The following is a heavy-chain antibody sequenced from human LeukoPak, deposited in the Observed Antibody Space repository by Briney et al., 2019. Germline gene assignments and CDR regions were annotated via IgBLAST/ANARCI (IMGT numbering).Heavy chain of an antibody. D-gene: IGHD3-10*01. J-gene: IGHJ4*02. CDR2: INHSGST. V-gene: IGHV4-34*01. CDR1: GGSFSGYY. CDR3: ASLREWFGGKPDPSFDY. Sequence: SETLSLTCAVYGGSFSGYYWSWIRQPPGKGLEWIGEINHSGSTNYNPSLKSRVTISVDTSKNQFSLKLSSVTAADTAVYYCASLREWFGGKPDPSFDYWGQGTLVTVSS.